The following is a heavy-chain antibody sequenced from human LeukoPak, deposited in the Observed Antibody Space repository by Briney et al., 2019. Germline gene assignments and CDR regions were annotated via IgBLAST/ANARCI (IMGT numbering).Heavy chain of an antibody. V-gene: IGHV3-23*01. CDR1: GFTFSSYA. CDR3: ARSRGYSYGDFDY. J-gene: IGHJ4*02. D-gene: IGHD5-18*01. CDR2: ISGSGGST. Sequence: GGSLRLFCAASGFTFSSYAMSWVRQAPGKGLEWVSAISGSGGSTYYADSVKGRFTISRDNAKNTLYLQMNSLRAEDTAVYYCARSRGYSYGDFDYWGQGTLVTVSS.